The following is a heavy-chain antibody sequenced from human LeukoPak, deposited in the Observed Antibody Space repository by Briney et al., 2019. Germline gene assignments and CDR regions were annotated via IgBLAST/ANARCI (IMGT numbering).Heavy chain of an antibody. CDR1: ELTFRPFS. J-gene: IGHJ3*02. Sequence: GGSLRLSCATSELTFRPFSMNWVRRAPGKGLEWVSSISGSSIYINYADSVKGRFTISSDNAKNSLYLQMNSLRAEDTAVYYCAREVGAFDIWGQGTMVTVSS. V-gene: IGHV3-21*04. CDR2: ISGSSIYI. CDR3: AREVGAFDI.